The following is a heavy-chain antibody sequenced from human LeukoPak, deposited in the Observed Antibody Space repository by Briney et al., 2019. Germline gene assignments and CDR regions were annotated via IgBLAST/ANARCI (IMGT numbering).Heavy chain of an antibody. Sequence: PSETLSLICTVSGGSISSYYWSWIRQPAGKGLEWIGRIYTSGSTNYNPSLKSRVTMSVDTSKNQFSLKLTSVTAADTAVYYCARLPLRWELPFDYWRQGTLVTVSS. V-gene: IGHV4-4*07. CDR2: IYTSGST. CDR3: ARLPLRWELPFDY. D-gene: IGHD4-23*01. J-gene: IGHJ4*02. CDR1: GGSISSYY.